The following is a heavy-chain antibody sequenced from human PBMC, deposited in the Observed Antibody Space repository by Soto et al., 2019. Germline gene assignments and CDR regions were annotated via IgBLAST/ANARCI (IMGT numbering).Heavy chain of an antibody. CDR2: ISGSGGST. CDR1: GFTFSSYA. D-gene: IGHD1-26*01. CDR3: AKRGSGSQFAY. J-gene: IGHJ4*02. V-gene: IGHV3-23*01. Sequence: EVQLLESGGGLVQPGGSLRLSCAASGFTFSSYAMSWVRQAPGKGLGWVSVISGSGGSTYYADSVKGRFTISRDNSKNTLYLQMNSLRAEDTAVYYCAKRGSGSQFAYWGQGTLVTVSS.